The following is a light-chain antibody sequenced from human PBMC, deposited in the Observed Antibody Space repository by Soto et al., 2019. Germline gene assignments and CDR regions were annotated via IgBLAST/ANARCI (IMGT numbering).Light chain of an antibody. J-gene: IGKJ1*01. CDR1: QSVSSSF. V-gene: IGKV3D-20*02. Sequence: EIVLTQFPGTLSLSPGERATISCRASQSVSSSFLAWFQQKPGQAPRLLIYGASSRATGIPDRFSGRGSGTDFTLTISSLEPEDFAVYYCQQRSNWPGTFGQGTKVEIK. CDR3: QQRSNWPGT. CDR2: GAS.